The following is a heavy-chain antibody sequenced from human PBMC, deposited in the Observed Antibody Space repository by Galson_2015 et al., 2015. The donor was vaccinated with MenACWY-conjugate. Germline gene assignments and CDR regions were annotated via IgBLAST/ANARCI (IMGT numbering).Heavy chain of an antibody. V-gene: IGHV3-74*01. CDR2: INPGGSST. J-gene: IGHJ4*02. CDR3: AKSRGTSFFFDS. Sequence: SLRLSCAASGFIFNTYWMHWVRHALGKGLVWVSRINPGGSSTTYADSVKDRFTISRDNAKNTLYLQMNSLRPEDTAVFYCAKSRGTSFFFDSWGPGTLVTVYS. D-gene: IGHD1-14*01. CDR1: GFIFNTYW.